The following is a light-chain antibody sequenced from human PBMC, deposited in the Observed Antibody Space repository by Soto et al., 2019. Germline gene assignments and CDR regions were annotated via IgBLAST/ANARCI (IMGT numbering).Light chain of an antibody. V-gene: IGKV3-15*01. J-gene: IGKJ1*01. CDR1: QSVSSN. CDR3: QQYTNWTRWT. CDR2: GAS. Sequence: EIVMTQSPATLSVSPGERATLSCRASQSVSSNLAWYQQKPGQAPRLLIYGASTRATGIPARFSGSGSGTESPHTITRLHLEDFPVYYCQQYTNWTRWTLGQGTKVEIK.